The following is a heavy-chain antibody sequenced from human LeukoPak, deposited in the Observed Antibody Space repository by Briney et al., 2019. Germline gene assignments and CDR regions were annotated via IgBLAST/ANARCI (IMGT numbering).Heavy chain of an antibody. Sequence: SVKVSCKASGGTFSSYAISWVRQAPGQGLEWMGGIIPIFGTANYAQKFQGRVTITADKSTSTAYMELSSLRSEDTAVYYCARRRISSGWYPFFDYWDQGTLVTVSS. CDR3: ARRRISSGWYPFFDY. V-gene: IGHV1-69*06. J-gene: IGHJ4*02. CDR1: GGTFSSYA. D-gene: IGHD6-19*01. CDR2: IIPIFGTA.